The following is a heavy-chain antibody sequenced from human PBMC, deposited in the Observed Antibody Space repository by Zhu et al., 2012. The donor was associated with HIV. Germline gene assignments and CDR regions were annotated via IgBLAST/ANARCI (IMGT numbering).Heavy chain of an antibody. V-gene: IGHV4-34*01. CDR2: INHSGST. Sequence: QVQLQQWGAGLLKPSETLSLTCAVYGGSFNGYYWSWIRQPPGKGLEWIGEINHSGSTNYNPSLKSRVTISVDTSKKQFSLKLSSVTAADTAVYYCAKYQWLVWSAWFDPVGPGNPGHRLL. CDR1: GGSFNGYY. D-gene: IGHD6-19*01. J-gene: IGHJ5*02. CDR3: AKYQWLVWSAWFDP.